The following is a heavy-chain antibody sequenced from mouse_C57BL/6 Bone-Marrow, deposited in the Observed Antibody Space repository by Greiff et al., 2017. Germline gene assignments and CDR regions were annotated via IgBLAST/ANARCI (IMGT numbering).Heavy chain of an antibody. J-gene: IGHJ3*01. Sequence: EVKVVESGGGLVQPGGSLKLSCAASGFTFSDYYMYWVRQTPEKRLEWVAYISNGGGSTYYPDTVKGRFTISRDNAKNTLYLQMSRLKSEDTAMYYCARGDYGSSYAWFAYWGQGTLVTVSA. CDR1: GFTFSDYY. D-gene: IGHD1-1*01. CDR2: ISNGGGST. V-gene: IGHV5-12*01. CDR3: ARGDYGSSYAWFAY.